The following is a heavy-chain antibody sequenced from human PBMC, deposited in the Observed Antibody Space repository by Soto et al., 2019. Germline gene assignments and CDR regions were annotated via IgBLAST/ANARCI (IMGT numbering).Heavy chain of an antibody. V-gene: IGHV1-8*01. D-gene: IGHD3-10*01. J-gene: IGHJ4*02. Sequence: ASVKVSCKASGYTFPSYDINWVRQATGKGLEWMGWMNPNSGKTGYAQKFQGRVTMTEDTSTDTAYMELSSLRSEDTAVYYCATGPMTHGGFDYWGQGTLVTVSS. CDR2: MNPNSGKT. CDR1: GYTFPSYD. CDR3: ATGPMTHGGFDY.